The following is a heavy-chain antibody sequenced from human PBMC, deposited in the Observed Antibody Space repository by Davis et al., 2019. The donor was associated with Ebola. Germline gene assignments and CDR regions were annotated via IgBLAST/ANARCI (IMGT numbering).Heavy chain of an antibody. CDR1: GFIFRSYW. CDR3: ARDQLPFDLLYPIDYYYGLDV. D-gene: IGHD3-3*01. V-gene: IGHV3-7*01. Sequence: PGGSLRLSCAASGFIFRSYWMSWVRQAPGKGLEWVATIKQDGSEKYHVESVKGRFTISRDNAKNSLFLQMNSLRGEDTAVYYCARDQLPFDLLYPIDYYYGLDVWGQGTTVTVSS. J-gene: IGHJ6*02. CDR2: IKQDGSEK.